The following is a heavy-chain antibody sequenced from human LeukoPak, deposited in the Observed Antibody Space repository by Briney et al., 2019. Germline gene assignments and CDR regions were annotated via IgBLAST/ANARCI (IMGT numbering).Heavy chain of an antibody. Sequence: SETLSLTCTVSGGSISSYYWSWIRQPPGKGLEWIGYIYYSGSTNYNPSLKSRVTISVDTSKNQFSLELSSVTAADTAVYYCARDSHYYCSGGSCYAYWGQGTLVTVSS. CDR3: ARDSHYYCSGGSCYAY. D-gene: IGHD2-15*01. J-gene: IGHJ4*02. CDR1: GGSISSYY. V-gene: IGHV4-59*01. CDR2: IYYSGST.